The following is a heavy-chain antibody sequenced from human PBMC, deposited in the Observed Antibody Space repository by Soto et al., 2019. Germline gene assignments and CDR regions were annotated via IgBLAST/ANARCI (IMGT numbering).Heavy chain of an antibody. V-gene: IGHV1-69*13. CDR1: GGTFSSYA. CDR2: IIPTSGTA. D-gene: IGHD2-15*01. J-gene: IGHJ6*02. CDR3: ARGQGYCSGGICYYYYYGMDV. Sequence: SVKVSCKASGGTFSSYAISWVRQAPGQGLEWMGGIIPTSGTANYAQRFQGRATITADESTSTAYMELSSLTSEDTAVYFCARGQGYCSGGICYYYYYGMDVWGQGTTVTVSS.